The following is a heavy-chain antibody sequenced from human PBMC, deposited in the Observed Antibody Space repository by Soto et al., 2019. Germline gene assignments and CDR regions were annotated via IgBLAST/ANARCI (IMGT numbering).Heavy chain of an antibody. CDR3: ARGWLATGGSLSYMDV. CDR1: GFTVSSYD. J-gene: IGHJ6*03. V-gene: IGHV3-13*01. Sequence: PGGSLRLSCAASGFTVSSYDMHWVRQATGKGLEWVSAIGTAGDTYYPGSVKGRFTISRENAKNSLYLQMNSLRAGDTALYYCARGWLATGGSLSYMDVWGKGTTVTVSS. D-gene: IGHD6-13*01. CDR2: IGTAGDT.